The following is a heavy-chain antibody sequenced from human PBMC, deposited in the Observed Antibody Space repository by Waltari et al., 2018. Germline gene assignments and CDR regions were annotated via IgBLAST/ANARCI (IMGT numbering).Heavy chain of an antibody. D-gene: IGHD3-10*01. J-gene: IGHJ4*02. CDR1: GYTFTSYG. Sequence: QVQLVQSGAEVKKPGASVKVSCKASGYTFTSYGISWVRQAPGQGLEWMGWISAYNGNTNYAQKLQGRVTMTIDTSTSTAYMELRSLRSDDTAVYYCARVRGDIITMVRGVITDYWGQGTLVTVSS. CDR3: ARVRGDIITMVRGVITDY. CDR2: ISAYNGNT. V-gene: IGHV1-18*01.